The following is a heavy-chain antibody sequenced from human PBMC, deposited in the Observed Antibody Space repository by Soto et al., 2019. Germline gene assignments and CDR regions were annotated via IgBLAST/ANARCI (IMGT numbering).Heavy chain of an antibody. D-gene: IGHD3-16*02. CDR3: ARDRPYYDYIWGSYRYTDSKWFDP. CDR2: ISAYNGNT. CDR1: GYTFTSYG. J-gene: IGHJ5*02. V-gene: IGHV1-18*01. Sequence: GASVKVSCKASGYTFTSYGISWVRQAPGQGLEWMGWISAYNGNTNYAQKLQGRVTMTTDTSTSTAYMELRSLRSDDTAVYYCARDRPYYDYIWGSYRYTDSKWFDPWGQGTLVTVSS.